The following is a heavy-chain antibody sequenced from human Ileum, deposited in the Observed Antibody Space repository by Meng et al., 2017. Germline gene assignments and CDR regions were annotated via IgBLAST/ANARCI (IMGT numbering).Heavy chain of an antibody. CDR3: ARGVSAAGLFDN. Sequence: QVQLQESGPGLVKVSQTLSLPCTVSGGSIGSAAYYWTWIRQHPAKGLELIGYIHYTGSTSYNPSLESRTSTSIDTSNNQFSLKVTSVTAADTAVYYCARGVSAAGLFDNWGPGTLVTVSS. J-gene: IGHJ4*02. CDR1: GGSIGSAAYY. V-gene: IGHV4-31*03. D-gene: IGHD2-2*01. CDR2: IHYTGST.